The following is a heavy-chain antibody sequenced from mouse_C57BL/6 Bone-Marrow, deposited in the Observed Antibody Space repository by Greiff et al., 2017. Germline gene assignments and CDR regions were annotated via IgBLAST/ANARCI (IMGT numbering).Heavy chain of an antibody. V-gene: IGHV1-55*01. D-gene: IGHD2-4*01. CDR2: IYPGRGST. CDR1: GYTFTSYW. J-gene: IGHJ1*03. CDR3: AGRLRQDWYFDV. Sequence: QVQLQQPGAELVKPGASVKMSCKASGYTFTSYWITWVKQRPGQGLEWIGDIYPGRGSTNYNEKFKSKATLTVDTSSSTAYMQLSSLTSEDSAVYYCAGRLRQDWYFDVWGTGTTVTVSS.